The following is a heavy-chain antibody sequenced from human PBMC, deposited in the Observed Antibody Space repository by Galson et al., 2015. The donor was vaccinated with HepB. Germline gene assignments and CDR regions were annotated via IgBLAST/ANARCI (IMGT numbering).Heavy chain of an antibody. J-gene: IGHJ2*01. V-gene: IGHV4-59*01. CDR3: ARGSSLDWYFDL. CDR1: GGSISSYY. D-gene: IGHD6-13*01. Sequence: SETLSLTCTVSGGSISSYYWSWIRQPPGKGLEWIGYIYYSGSTNYNPSLKSRVTISVDTSKNQFSLKLTSVTAADTAVYYCARGSSLDWYFDLWGRGTLVTVSS. CDR2: IYYSGST.